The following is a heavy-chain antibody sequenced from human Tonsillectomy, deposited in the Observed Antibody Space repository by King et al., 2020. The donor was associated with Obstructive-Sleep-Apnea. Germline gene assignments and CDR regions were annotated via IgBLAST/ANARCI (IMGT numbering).Heavy chain of an antibody. CDR3: ASVDTAMDNAFDI. Sequence: VQLQQWGAGLLKPSETLSLTCAVYGGSFSGYYWSWIRQPPGKGLEWIGEINHSGSTNYNPSLKSRVTISVDTSKNQFSLKLSSVTAADTAVYYCASVDTAMDNAFDIWGQGTRVTVSS. V-gene: IGHV4-34*01. D-gene: IGHD5-18*01. CDR1: GGSFSGYY. J-gene: IGHJ3*02. CDR2: INHSGST.